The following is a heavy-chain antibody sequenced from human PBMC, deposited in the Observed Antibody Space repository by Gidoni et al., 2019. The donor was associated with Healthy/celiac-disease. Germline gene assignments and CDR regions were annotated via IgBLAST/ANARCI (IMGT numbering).Heavy chain of an antibody. CDR1: GGSISSYY. V-gene: IGHV4-59*01. CDR3: ASSRYYYYGMDV. J-gene: IGHJ6*02. Sequence: QVQLQESGPGLVKPSETLSLTCPVSGGSISSYYWSWIRQPPGKGLEWIGYIYYSGSTNYNPSLKSRVTISVDTSKNQFSLKLSSVTAADTAVYYCASSRYYYYGMDVWGQGTTVTVSS. CDR2: IYYSGST.